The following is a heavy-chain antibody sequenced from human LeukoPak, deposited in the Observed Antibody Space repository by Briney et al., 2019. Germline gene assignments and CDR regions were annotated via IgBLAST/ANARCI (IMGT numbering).Heavy chain of an antibody. CDR3: ARDVKEYYDFWSGYYRGFDY. V-gene: IGHV1-46*01. D-gene: IGHD3-3*01. Sequence: PGGSLRLSCAASGYTFTSYYMHWVRQAPGQGHEWMGIINPSGGSTSYAQKFQGRVTMTRDTSTSTVYMELSSLRSEDTAVYYCARDVKEYYDFWSGYYRGFDYWGQGTLVTVSS. J-gene: IGHJ4*02. CDR1: GYTFTSYY. CDR2: INPSGGST.